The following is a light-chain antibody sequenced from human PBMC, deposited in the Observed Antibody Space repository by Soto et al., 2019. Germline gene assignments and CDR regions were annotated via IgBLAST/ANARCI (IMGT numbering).Light chain of an antibody. CDR2: DTF. J-gene: IGKJ5*01. V-gene: IGKV3-11*01. Sequence: NVLTQSPAPPSLSSGERGTLSCRGRQSINNCFAWYQQKPGQAPRLLIYDTFSRAPGIPARFSGSGSGTDFTLTISSLEPEDFAVYYCQQCSNWPPITFGQGTRLEIK. CDR3: QQCSNWPPIT. CDR1: QSINNC.